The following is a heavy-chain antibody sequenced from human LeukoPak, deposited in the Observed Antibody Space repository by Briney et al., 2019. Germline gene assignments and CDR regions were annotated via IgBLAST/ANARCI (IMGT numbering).Heavy chain of an antibody. CDR3: ASRHSSSWYYFGY. J-gene: IGHJ4*02. V-gene: IGHV4-31*03. CDR1: GGSISSGGYY. D-gene: IGHD6-13*01. Sequence: SETLSLTCTVSGGSISSGGYYWSWIRQHPGKGLEWIGYIYYSGSTYYNPSLKSRVTISVDTSKNQFSLKLSSVTAADTAVYYCASRHSSSWYYFGYWGQGTLVTVSS. CDR2: IYYSGST.